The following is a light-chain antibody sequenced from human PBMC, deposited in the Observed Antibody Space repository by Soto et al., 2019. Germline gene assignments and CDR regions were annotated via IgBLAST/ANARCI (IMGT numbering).Light chain of an antibody. CDR3: SSYTSTSTLV. CDR1: SSDVGGYNY. Sequence: QSALTQPASVSGAPGQSITIPCTGTSSDVGGYNYVSWYQQHPGKVPKLVIYEVTNRPSGVSNRFSGSKSGNRASLTISGLRPEDEADYYSSSYTSTSTLVFGTGTKLTVL. CDR2: EVT. V-gene: IGLV2-14*01. J-gene: IGLJ1*01.